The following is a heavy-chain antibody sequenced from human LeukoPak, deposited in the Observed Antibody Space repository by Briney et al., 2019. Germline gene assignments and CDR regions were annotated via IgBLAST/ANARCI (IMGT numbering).Heavy chain of an antibody. J-gene: IGHJ3*02. D-gene: IGHD3-3*01. CDR3: AKVVSGYYPGDAFDI. Sequence: GGSLRLSCAASGFTFSSYWMHWVRQAPGKGLEWVSAISGSGGSTYYADSVKGRFTISRDNSKNTLYLQMSSLRAEDTAVYYCAKVVSGYYPGDAFDIWGQGTMVTVSS. V-gene: IGHV3-23*01. CDR1: GFTFSSYW. CDR2: ISGSGGST.